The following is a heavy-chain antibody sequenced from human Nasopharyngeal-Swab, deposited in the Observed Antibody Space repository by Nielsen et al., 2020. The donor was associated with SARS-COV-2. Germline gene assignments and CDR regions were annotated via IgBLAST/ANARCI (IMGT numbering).Heavy chain of an antibody. CDR3: AKEAGYYDILTGYYLSLGYGMDV. CDR2: ISYDGSNK. J-gene: IGHJ6*02. CDR1: GFTFSSYG. Sequence: GSLRLSCAASGFTFSSYGMHWVRQAPGKGLEWVAVISYDGSNKYYADSVKGRFTISRDNSKNTLYLQMNSLRAEDTAVYYCAKEAGYYDILTGYYLSLGYGMDVWGQGTTVTVSS. D-gene: IGHD3-9*01. V-gene: IGHV3-30*18.